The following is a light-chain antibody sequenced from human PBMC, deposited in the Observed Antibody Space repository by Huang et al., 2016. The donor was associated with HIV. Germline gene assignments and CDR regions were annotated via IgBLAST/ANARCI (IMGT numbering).Light chain of an antibody. V-gene: IGKV1-17*03. CDR2: AAS. CDR3: LQHHGYPRT. Sequence: DIQLTQSPSAMSASVGDRVSITCRASQDISNYLAWFQQKPGGAPKRRIYAASSLQSGVPSRFSASGSGTKFTLKISCLQPEDFATYYCLQHHGYPRTFGQGTKV. CDR1: QDISNY. J-gene: IGKJ1*01.